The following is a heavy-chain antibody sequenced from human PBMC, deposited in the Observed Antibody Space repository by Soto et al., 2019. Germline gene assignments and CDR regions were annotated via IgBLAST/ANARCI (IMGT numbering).Heavy chain of an antibody. V-gene: IGHV4-61*01. CDR1: GGSVSGGSYY. Sequence: QVQLQESGPGRVKPSETLSLTCTVSGGSVSGGSYYWNWIRQPPGKGLEWIGYIYFSGSTNYNPPLKSGVTMSIDTSKTPFSLTLSSVTAAATAVYFCTRDVDVGEEDVWGQGTTVTVSS. CDR3: TRDVDVGEEDV. CDR2: IYFSGST. D-gene: IGHD4-17*01. J-gene: IGHJ6*02.